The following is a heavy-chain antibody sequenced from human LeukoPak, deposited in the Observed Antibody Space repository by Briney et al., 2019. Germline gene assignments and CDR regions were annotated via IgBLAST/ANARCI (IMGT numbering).Heavy chain of an antibody. Sequence: PGGSLRLSCAASGFTFSDYYMSWIRQAPGKGREWVSFISSSGTTTYYADSVKGRFTISRDEAKTSLYLQMNSLRAEDTAVYYCAKDVGSYPDYWGQGTLVTVSS. V-gene: IGHV3-11*04. CDR2: ISSSGTTT. CDR3: AKDVGSYPDY. CDR1: GFTFSDYY. D-gene: IGHD1-26*01. J-gene: IGHJ4*02.